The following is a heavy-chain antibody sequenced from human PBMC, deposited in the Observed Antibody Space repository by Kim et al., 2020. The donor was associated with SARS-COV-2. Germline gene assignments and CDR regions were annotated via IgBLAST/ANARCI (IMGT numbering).Heavy chain of an antibody. J-gene: IGHJ6*02. CDR1: GYSFTSYW. V-gene: IGHV5-10-1*01. Sequence: GESLKISCKGSGYSFTSYWISWVRQMPGKGLEWMGRIDPSDSYTNYSPSFQGHVTISADKSISTAYLQWSSLKASDTAMYYCARLVAAGLSYYYYYGMDVWGQGTTVTVSS. CDR2: IDPSDSYT. CDR3: ARLVAAGLSYYYYYGMDV. D-gene: IGHD6-13*01.